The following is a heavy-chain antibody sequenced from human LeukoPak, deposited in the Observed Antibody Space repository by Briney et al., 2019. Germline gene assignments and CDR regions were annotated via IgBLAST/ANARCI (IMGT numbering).Heavy chain of an antibody. CDR2: ISYDGSNK. Sequence: GGSLRLSCAASGFTFSSYAMHWVRQAPGKGLEWVAVISYDGSNKYYADSVKGRFTISRDNSKNTLYLQMNSLRAEDTAVYYCAREPVGLDAFDIWGQGTMVTVSS. J-gene: IGHJ3*02. V-gene: IGHV3-30-3*01. D-gene: IGHD4-23*01. CDR1: GFTFSSYA. CDR3: AREPVGLDAFDI.